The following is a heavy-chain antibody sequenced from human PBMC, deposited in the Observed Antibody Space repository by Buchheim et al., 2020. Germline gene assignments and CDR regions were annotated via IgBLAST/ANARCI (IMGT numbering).Heavy chain of an antibody. D-gene: IGHD3-10*01. V-gene: IGHV3-15*01. J-gene: IGHJ6*02. CDR1: GFTFSNAW. Sequence: EVQLVESGGGLVKPGGSLRLSCAASGFTFSNAWMSWVRQAPGKGLEWVGRIKSKNDGGTTDYAAPVKGRFTISRDDSKNKLYLQMNSLKTEDTAVYYCTTAMVRGVTPDYYYYGMDVWGQGTT. CDR3: TTAMVRGVTPDYYYYGMDV. CDR2: IKSKNDGGTT.